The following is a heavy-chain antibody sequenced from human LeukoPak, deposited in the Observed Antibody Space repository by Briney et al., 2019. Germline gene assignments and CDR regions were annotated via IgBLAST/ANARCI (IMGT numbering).Heavy chain of an antibody. J-gene: IGHJ6*03. D-gene: IGHD5-12*01. CDR3: ARDQGGYDYDYYYMDV. CDR1: GFTFSSYW. CDR2: INSDGSST. Sequence: PGGSLRLSCAASGFTFSSYWMHWVRQAPGKGLVWVSRINSDGSSTSYADSVKGRFTISRDNAKNTLYLQMNSLGAEDTAVYYCARDQGGYDYDYYYMDVWGKGTTVTISS. V-gene: IGHV3-74*01.